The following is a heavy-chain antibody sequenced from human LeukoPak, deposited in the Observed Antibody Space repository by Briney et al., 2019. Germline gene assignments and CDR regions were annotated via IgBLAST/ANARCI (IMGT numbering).Heavy chain of an antibody. CDR1: GGTLSSYA. J-gene: IGHJ4*02. CDR3: ARDVASGHGYERYFDY. CDR2: IIPIFGTA. V-gene: IGHV1-69*13. Sequence: PVKVSCKASGGTLSSYAISWVRQAPGQGLEWMGGIIPIFGTANYAQKFQGRVTITADESTSTAYMELSSLRSEDTAVYYCARDVASGHGYERYFDYWGQGTLVTVSS. D-gene: IGHD5-12*01.